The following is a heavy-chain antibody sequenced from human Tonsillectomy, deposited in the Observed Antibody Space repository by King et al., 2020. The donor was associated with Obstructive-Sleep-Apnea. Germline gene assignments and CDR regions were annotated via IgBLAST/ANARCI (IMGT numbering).Heavy chain of an antibody. D-gene: IGHD2-8*01. CDR2: ITWDGDTT. CDR1: GFTFDDYA. CDR3: AKDFDTNDSRDY. J-gene: IGHJ4*02. Sequence: VQLVESGGVVIQPGGSLRLSCAASGFTFDDYAMHWVRQAPGGGLEGVPLITWDGDTTYYADSVKSRFTISRDNSKNSLYLQMNNLRPEDTAFYYCAKDFDTNDSRDYWGQGTLVTVSS. V-gene: IGHV3-43D*03.